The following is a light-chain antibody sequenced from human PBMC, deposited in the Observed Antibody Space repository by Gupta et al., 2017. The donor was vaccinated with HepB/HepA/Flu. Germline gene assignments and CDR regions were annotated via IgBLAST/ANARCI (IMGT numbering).Light chain of an antibody. CDR3: GTWDSSLSAVV. CDR1: SSNIGNNY. V-gene: IGLV1-51*02. Sequence: QSVLTQPPSVPAAPGQKVTIPCSGSSSNIGNNYVSWYQQLPGTAPKLLIYENNKRPSGIPDRFSGSKSGTSATLGITGLQTGDEADYYCGTWDSSLSAVVFGGGTKLTVL. CDR2: ENN. J-gene: IGLJ2*01.